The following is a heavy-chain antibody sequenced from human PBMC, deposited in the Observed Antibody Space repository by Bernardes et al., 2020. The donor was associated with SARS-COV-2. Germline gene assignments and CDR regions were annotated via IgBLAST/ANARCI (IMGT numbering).Heavy chain of an antibody. V-gene: IGHV3-74*01. CDR3: ARDFGGEYDY. Sequence: GGSLRLSCAASGFSVSAYWMHWVRQAPGEGLVWVARINEDGRVINYADSVRGRFTIYRDIADNKLYLQMRSLRADDTAVYYCARDFGGEYDYWGQGTLVTVSS. CDR2: INEDGRVI. D-gene: IGHD2-21*01. CDR1: GFSVSAYW. J-gene: IGHJ4*02.